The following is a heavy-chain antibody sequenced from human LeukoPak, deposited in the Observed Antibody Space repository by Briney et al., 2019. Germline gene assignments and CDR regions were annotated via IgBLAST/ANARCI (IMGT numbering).Heavy chain of an antibody. CDR1: GYTFSTYG. CDR2: IWYDGSKK. CDR3: ARDGGIGIDY. Sequence: PGGSLRLSCAASGYTFSTYGLHWVRQAPGKGLEWVAVIWYDGSKKDYIDSVKGRFTISKDDSKNTLYLQMNRLRAEDSAIYYCARDGGIGIDYGGQGILVTVSS. D-gene: IGHD2-15*01. V-gene: IGHV3-33*01. J-gene: IGHJ4*02.